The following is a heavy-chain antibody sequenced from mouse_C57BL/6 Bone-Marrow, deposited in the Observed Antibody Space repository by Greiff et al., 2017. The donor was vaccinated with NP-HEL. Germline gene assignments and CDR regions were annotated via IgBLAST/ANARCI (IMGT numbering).Heavy chain of an antibody. CDR3: ARSIYYYGSSNY. CDR2: IIPSNSYT. Sequence: QVQLQQPGAELVRPGTSVKLSCKASGYTFTSYWMHWVKQRPGQGLEWIGVIIPSNSYTNYNQKFKGKATLTVDTSSSTAYMQLSSLTSEDSAVYYCARSIYYYGSSNYWGQGTTLTVSS. V-gene: IGHV1-59*01. CDR1: GYTFTSYW. D-gene: IGHD1-1*01. J-gene: IGHJ2*01.